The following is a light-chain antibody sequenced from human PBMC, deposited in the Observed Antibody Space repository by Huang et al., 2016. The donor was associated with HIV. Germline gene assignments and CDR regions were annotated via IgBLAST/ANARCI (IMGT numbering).Light chain of an antibody. CDR3: QQYDSSQGIS. CDR1: QTIKNIY. CDR2: GAS. V-gene: IGKV3-20*01. J-gene: IGKJ5*01. Sequence: EIVLTQSPDTLSLSPGERATVSCRVSQTIKNIYLAWYQQKPGQGPRLLIYGASSRATDIRDRFSGSGSGTDFSLTINRLEPEDFAVYYCQQYDSSQGISVGQGTRLEMK.